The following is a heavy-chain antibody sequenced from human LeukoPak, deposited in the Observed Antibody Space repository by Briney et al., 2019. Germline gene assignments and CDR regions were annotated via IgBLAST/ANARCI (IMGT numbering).Heavy chain of an antibody. CDR2: ISAYNGNT. Sequence: ASVKVSCKASGYTYTSYGISWVRQAPGQGLEWMGRISAYNGNTNYAQKLQGRVTMTTDTSTSTAYMELRSLRSDDTAVYYCARVLLGYCSGGSCYSLDYWGQGTLVTVSS. V-gene: IGHV1-18*01. D-gene: IGHD2-15*01. CDR3: ARVLLGYCSGGSCYSLDY. CDR1: GYTYTSYG. J-gene: IGHJ4*02.